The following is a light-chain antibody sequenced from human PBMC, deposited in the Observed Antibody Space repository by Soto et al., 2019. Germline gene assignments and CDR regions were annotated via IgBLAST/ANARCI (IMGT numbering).Light chain of an antibody. CDR2: GNN. V-gene: IGLV1-40*01. CDR1: SAKIGAAYN. Sequence: QTVVTQPPSVSGAPGQRVTISCTGGSAKIGAAYNVDWYQQLPGTAPKLLIYGNNNRPSGVPARFSGSKSGTSASLAIAGLQAEDEGDYYCQSYDSSLSGYVFGTGTKLTVL. J-gene: IGLJ1*01. CDR3: QSYDSSLSGYV.